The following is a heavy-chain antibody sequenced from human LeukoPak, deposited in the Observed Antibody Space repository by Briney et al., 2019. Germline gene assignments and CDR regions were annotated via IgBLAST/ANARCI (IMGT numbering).Heavy chain of an antibody. CDR2: ISSSSSYI. CDR1: GFTFSSYS. Sequence: GSLRLSCAASGFTFSSYSMNGVRQAPGKGLEWVSSISSSSSYIYYADSVKGRFTISRDNAKNSLYLQMNSLRAEDTAVYYCAREGETNWKGPDAFDIWGQGAMVTVSS. D-gene: IGHD1-1*01. CDR3: AREGETNWKGPDAFDI. J-gene: IGHJ3*02. V-gene: IGHV3-21*01.